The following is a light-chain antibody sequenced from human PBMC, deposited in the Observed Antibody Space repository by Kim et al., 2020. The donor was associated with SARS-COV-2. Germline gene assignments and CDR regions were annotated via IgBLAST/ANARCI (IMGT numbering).Light chain of an antibody. CDR3: QQYNNWPQT. V-gene: IGKV3-15*01. Sequence: VSPGKRATLSCRASQSVSTNLAWYQQKPGQAPRLLIYGASTRAIAIPARFSGSGSGTEFTLTISSLQSEDFAVYYCQQYNNWPQTFGQGTKVDIK. CDR1: QSVSTN. CDR2: GAS. J-gene: IGKJ1*01.